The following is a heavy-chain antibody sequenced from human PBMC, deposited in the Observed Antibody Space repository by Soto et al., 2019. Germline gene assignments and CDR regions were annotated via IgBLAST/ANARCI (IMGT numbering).Heavy chain of an antibody. Sequence: GGSLRLSCAASEFTVTNNEMSWVRQAPGKGLEWVSILYSGGNTYYADSVEGRFTISRDGSKNTLYLHMNSPRAEDTAVYYCAFRRVAYADFWGQGTRVTVSS. CDR3: AFRRVAYADF. CDR1: EFTVTNNE. D-gene: IGHD2-2*01. V-gene: IGHV3-53*01. J-gene: IGHJ4*02. CDR2: LYSGGNT.